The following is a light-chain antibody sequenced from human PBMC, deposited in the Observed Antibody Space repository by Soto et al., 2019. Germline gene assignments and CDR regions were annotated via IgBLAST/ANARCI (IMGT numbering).Light chain of an antibody. J-gene: IGLJ1*01. CDR1: SSDVGRYNY. Sequence: SVLTQPASVSGSLGQSITISCTGTSSDVGRYNYVSWYQQHPGKAPKLMIYEVTTRPSGVSNRFSGSKSGNTASLTISGLQAEDEADYYCSSYTSSTTLEVFGTGTKVTVL. CDR3: SSYTSSTTLEV. CDR2: EVT. V-gene: IGLV2-14*01.